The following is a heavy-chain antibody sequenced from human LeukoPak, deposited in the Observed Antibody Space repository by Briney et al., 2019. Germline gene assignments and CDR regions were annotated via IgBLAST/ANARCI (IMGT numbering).Heavy chain of an antibody. D-gene: IGHD1-26*01. Sequence: SETLSLTCTVSYDSISIYYWSWIRQPPGKGLEWIGYVFHSGSPTYNPSLTSRVTISVDTSKNQFSLKLSSVTAADTAVYYCARDGTGILGSFDYWGQGTLVTVSS. CDR1: YDSISIYY. V-gene: IGHV4-59*01. J-gene: IGHJ4*02. CDR2: VFHSGSP. CDR3: ARDGTGILGSFDY.